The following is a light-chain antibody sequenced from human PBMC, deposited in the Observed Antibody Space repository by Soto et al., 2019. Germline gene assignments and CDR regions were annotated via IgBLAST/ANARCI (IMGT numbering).Light chain of an antibody. Sequence: EIVLTQSPGTLSLSPGERATLSCRASQSITSNYLAWYQQRPGQAPRLLIFGASSRATGIPDKFSGSGSGTDFTLTISNLQPDDFATYFCQQYHNYPRTFGQGTKVEIK. CDR2: GAS. J-gene: IGKJ1*01. CDR1: QSITSNY. CDR3: QQYHNYPRT. V-gene: IGKV3-20*01.